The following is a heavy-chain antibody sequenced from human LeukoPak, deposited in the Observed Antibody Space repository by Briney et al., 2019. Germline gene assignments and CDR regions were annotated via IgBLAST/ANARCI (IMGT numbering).Heavy chain of an antibody. V-gene: IGHV3-30*18. Sequence: GGSLRLSCAASGFTFSSYGMHWVRQAPGKGLEWVAVISYDGSSKDYADSVKGRFTIFRDNSKNTLYLQMNSLTVEDTAVYYCAKAADQYYYSYFYYMDVWGKGTTVTVSS. CDR3: AKAADQYYYSYFYYMDV. CDR1: GFTFSSYG. D-gene: IGHD2/OR15-2a*01. CDR2: ISYDGSSK. J-gene: IGHJ6*03.